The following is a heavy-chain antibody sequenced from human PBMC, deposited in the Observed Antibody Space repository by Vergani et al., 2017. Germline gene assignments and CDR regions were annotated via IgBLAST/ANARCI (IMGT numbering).Heavy chain of an antibody. Sequence: QVQLVQYGSEVRKPGASVKVSCQVSGYSLTELTIHWVRQAPGKGLEWMGGFDPEHGEVTFAHHIQGRVTMTEDRSTDTAYMELISLRPDDTALYYCAIVTYYYDSSGYYLYYWGQGTLVTVSS. CDR2: FDPEHGEV. V-gene: IGHV1-24*01. CDR1: GYSLTELT. D-gene: IGHD3-22*01. CDR3: AIVTYYYDSSGYYLYY. J-gene: IGHJ4*02.